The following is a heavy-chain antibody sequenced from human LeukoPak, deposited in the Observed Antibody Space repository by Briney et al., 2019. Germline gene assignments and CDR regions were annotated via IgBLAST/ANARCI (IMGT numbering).Heavy chain of an antibody. J-gene: IGHJ4*02. D-gene: IGHD5-24*01. CDR2: ISYDGSIE. V-gene: IGHV3-30-3*01. CDR3: ARELPVRGLSPQIGTLDY. Sequence: PGRSLRLSCAASGSTFSSYAMHWVRQAPGKGLEWLALISYDGSIENYADSVRGRFTISRDNSKYTLFLQMDSLRAEDTAVYYCARELPVRGLSPQIGTLDYWGQGTLVTVSS. CDR1: GSTFSSYA.